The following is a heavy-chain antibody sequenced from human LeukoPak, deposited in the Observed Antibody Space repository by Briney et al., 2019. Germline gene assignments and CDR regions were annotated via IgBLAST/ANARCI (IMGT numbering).Heavy chain of an antibody. Sequence: PRESLRLSCAASGFTFSSYEMNWVRQAPGKGLEWVSYISSSGSTIYYADSVKGRFTTSRDNAKNSLYLQMNSLRAEDTAVYYCARVSGWAAMGAWGQGTLVTVSS. CDR3: ARVSGWAAMGA. CDR1: GFTFSSYE. V-gene: IGHV3-48*03. J-gene: IGHJ5*02. D-gene: IGHD5-18*01. CDR2: ISSSGSTI.